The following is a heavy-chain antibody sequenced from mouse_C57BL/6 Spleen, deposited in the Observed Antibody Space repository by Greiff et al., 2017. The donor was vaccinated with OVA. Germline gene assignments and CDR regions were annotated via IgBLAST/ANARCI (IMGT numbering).Heavy chain of an antibody. V-gene: IGHV1-50*01. CDR1: GYTFTSYW. Sequence: QVQLQQPGAELVKPGASVKLSCKASGYTFTSYWMQWVKQRPGQGLEWIGEIDPSDSYTNYNQKFKGKATLTVDTSSSTAYMQLSSLTTEDSAVYYCARRYSNYDFDYWGQGTTLTVSS. CDR2: IDPSDSYT. D-gene: IGHD2-5*01. J-gene: IGHJ2*01. CDR3: ARRYSNYDFDY.